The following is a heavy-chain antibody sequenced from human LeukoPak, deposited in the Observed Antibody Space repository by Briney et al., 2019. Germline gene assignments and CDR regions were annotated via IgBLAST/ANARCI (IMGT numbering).Heavy chain of an antibody. CDR2: INHSGST. Sequence: PSETLSLTCAVCGGSFGGYYWSWIRQPPGKGLEWIGEINHSGSTNYNPSLKSRVTISVDTSKNQFSLKLSSVTAADTAVYYCARDYGTAPSVWGQGTLVTVSS. CDR1: GGSFGGYY. CDR3: ARDYGTAPSV. J-gene: IGHJ4*02. V-gene: IGHV4-34*01. D-gene: IGHD1-1*01.